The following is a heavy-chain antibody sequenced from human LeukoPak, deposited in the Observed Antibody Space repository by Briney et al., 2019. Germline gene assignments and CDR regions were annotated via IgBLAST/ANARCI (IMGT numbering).Heavy chain of an antibody. V-gene: IGHV4-34*01. Sequence: SETLSLTCAVYGGSFSGYYWSWIRQPPGKGLEWIGEINHSGSTNYNPSLKSRVTISVDTSKNQFSLKLSFVTAADTAVYYCATQEIYYSDYWGQGTLVTVSS. CDR2: INHSGST. J-gene: IGHJ4*02. CDR1: GGSFSGYY. CDR3: ATQEIYYSDY.